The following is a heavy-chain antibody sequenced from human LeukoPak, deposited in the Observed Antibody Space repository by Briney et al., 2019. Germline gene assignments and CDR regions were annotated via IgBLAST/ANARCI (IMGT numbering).Heavy chain of an antibody. CDR3: AKDWDWELLIFDY. J-gene: IGHJ4*02. CDR1: GFTFRSYG. Sequence: GGSLRLSCAASGFTFRSYGMSWVRQAPGKGLEWVSAISGSGGSTYYADSVKGRFTISRDNSKNKLYLQMNSLRAEDTAIYYCAKDWDWELLIFDYWGQGTLVTVSS. D-gene: IGHD1-26*01. CDR2: ISGSGGST. V-gene: IGHV3-23*01.